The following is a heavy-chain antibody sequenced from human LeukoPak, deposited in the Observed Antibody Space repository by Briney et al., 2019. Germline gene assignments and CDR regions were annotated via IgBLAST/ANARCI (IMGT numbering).Heavy chain of an antibody. CDR1: GGSISSGIYY. D-gene: IGHD6-19*01. Sequence: SQTLSLTCTVSGGSISSGIYYWSWIRQPAGKGLEWIGRIYTSGSTNYNPSLKSRVTISVDTSKNQFSLKLSSVTAADTAVYYCARRQGWYQGAPFDYWGQGTLVTVSS. CDR3: ARRQGWYQGAPFDY. J-gene: IGHJ4*02. CDR2: IYTSGST. V-gene: IGHV4-61*02.